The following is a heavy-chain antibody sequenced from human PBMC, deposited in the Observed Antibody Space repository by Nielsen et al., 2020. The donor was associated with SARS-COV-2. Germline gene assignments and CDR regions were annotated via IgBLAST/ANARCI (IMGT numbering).Heavy chain of an antibody. J-gene: IGHJ4*02. V-gene: IGHV3-30*03. D-gene: IGHD3-22*01. CDR2: ISYDGSNK. CDR1: GFTFSSYS. Sequence: GESLKISCAASGFTFSSYSMNWVRQAPGKGLEWVAVISYDGSNKYYADSVKGRFTISRDNSKNTLYLQMNSLRAEDTAVYYCARDPRYYYDSSGYRYWGQGTLVTVSS. CDR3: ARDPRYYYDSSGYRY.